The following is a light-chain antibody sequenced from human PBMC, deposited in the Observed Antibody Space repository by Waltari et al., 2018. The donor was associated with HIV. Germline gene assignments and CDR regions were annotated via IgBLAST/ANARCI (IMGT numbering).Light chain of an antibody. CDR1: SGHRSYI. V-gene: IGLV4-60*03. CDR3: ETWDSNTHKVV. Sequence: QPVLTQSSSASASLGSSVKLTCTLSSGHRSYIIAWHQQQPGKAPRYLMKLEGSGSYNKGGVIPDRFSGSSSGADRYLTISNLQSEDEADYYCETWDSNTHKVVVGGGTKLTVL. CDR2: LEGSGSY. J-gene: IGLJ2*01.